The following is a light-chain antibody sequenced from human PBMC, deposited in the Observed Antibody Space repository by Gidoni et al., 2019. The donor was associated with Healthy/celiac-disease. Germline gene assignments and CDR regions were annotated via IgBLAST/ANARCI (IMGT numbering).Light chain of an antibody. Sequence: SYALTQPPSVSVSPGQTARITCSGDALPKKYAYWYQQKSGQAPVLVIYEDSKRPSGIPERISGSSSGTKATLTISGAQVEDEADYYCYSTDSSGNHRVFGGGTKLTVL. CDR1: ALPKKY. V-gene: IGLV3-10*01. CDR3: YSTDSSGNHRV. J-gene: IGLJ2*01. CDR2: EDS.